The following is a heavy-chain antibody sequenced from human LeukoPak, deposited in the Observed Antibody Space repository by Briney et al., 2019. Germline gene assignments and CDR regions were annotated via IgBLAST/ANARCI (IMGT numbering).Heavy chain of an antibody. V-gene: IGHV4-34*01. CDR2: INRGGDT. Sequence: SETLSLTCAAYGGSFSGYYWGWIRQPPEKGLEWIGEINRGGDTNYNPSLKSRVTISVDTSKNQFSLKLSAVTAADTAVYYCAGGTYSGSYYDYWGQGTLVPVSS. CDR1: GGSFSGYY. D-gene: IGHD1-26*01. J-gene: IGHJ4*02. CDR3: AGGTYSGSYYDY.